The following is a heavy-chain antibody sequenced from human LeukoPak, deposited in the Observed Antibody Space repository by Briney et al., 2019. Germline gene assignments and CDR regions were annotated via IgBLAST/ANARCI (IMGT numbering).Heavy chain of an antibody. J-gene: IGHJ6*02. CDR1: GYTFTSYG. D-gene: IGHD3-10*01. V-gene: IGHV1-18*01. CDR3: ARDDPPNMVRGVPSYYYYYGMDV. CDR2: ISAYNGNT. Sequence: GASVKVSCKASGYTFTSYGISWVRQAPGQGLEWMGWISAYNGNTNYAQKLQGRVTMTTDTSTSTAYMELRSLRSDDTAVYYCARDDPPNMVRGVPSYYYYYGMDVWGQGTTVTVSS.